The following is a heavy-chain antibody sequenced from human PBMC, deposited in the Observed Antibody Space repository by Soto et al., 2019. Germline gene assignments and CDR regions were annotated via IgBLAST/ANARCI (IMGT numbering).Heavy chain of an antibody. Sequence: PSGTLSLTCTVSGGSISSHYWSWVRQPPGKGLEWIGYLYYTGSTNYNASLKSQVTMSLDTSKNQFSLMLTSVTAADTAVYYCARVGATVTSQALGFDHWGQGILVTVSS. CDR3: ARVGATVTSQALGFDH. J-gene: IGHJ4*02. D-gene: IGHD4-17*01. V-gene: IGHV4-59*11. CDR1: GGSISSHY. CDR2: LYYTGST.